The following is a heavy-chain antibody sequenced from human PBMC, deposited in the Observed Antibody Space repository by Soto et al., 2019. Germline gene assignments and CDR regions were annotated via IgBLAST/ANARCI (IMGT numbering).Heavy chain of an antibody. D-gene: IGHD4-17*01. Sequence: EVQLLESGGGLVQPGGSLRLSCAASGFMFNSYVMSWVRQGPGKGLEWVSGISGSGGNTYYAYSVKGRFTISRDNSKNTLYLQMNSLRADDTAVYYCAKRRLPSGDYRDYWGQGTLVTVSS. J-gene: IGHJ4*02. CDR3: AKRRLPSGDYRDY. V-gene: IGHV3-23*01. CDR2: ISGSGGNT. CDR1: GFMFNSYV.